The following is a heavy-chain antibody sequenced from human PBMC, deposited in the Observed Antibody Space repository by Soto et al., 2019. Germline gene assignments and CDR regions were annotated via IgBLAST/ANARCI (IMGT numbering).Heavy chain of an antibody. J-gene: IGHJ5*02. D-gene: IGHD2-15*01. CDR1: GYTFTTYY. Sequence: ASVKVSCKASGYTFTTYYIHWVRQAPGQGLEWMGIINPNGGGTSYAQKFQGRVTMTRDTSTSTVYMELSSLRSEDTAVYYCARDRGYCSGGSCTSDWFDPWGQGTLVTVSS. CDR2: INPNGGGT. CDR3: ARDRGYCSGGSCTSDWFDP. V-gene: IGHV1-46*01.